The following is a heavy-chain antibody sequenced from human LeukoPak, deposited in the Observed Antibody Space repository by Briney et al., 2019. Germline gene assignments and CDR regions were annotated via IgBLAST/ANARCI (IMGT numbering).Heavy chain of an antibody. CDR1: GFTFSSYA. D-gene: IGHD4-17*01. CDR2: ISGSGSNT. V-gene: IGHV3-23*01. J-gene: IGHJ4*02. Sequence: GGSLRLPCAASGFTFSSYAMTWVRQAPGKGLEWVSAISGSGSNTYYADSVKGRFTISRDNSKNTLYLQMNSLSADDTAVYYCAKGNGDYAIHPDYWGQGTLVTVSS. CDR3: AKGNGDYAIHPDY.